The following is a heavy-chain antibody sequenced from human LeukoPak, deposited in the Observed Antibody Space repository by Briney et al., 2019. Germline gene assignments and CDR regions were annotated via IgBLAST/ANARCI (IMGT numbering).Heavy chain of an antibody. CDR3: ARLYTIPMDY. CDR1: GFTFSSSE. Sequence: PGGSLRLSCAASGFTFSSSEMNWVRQAPGKGLEWVSYISSGGSTIYYADSVKGRFTISRDNAKNSLYLQMNSLRAEDTAVYYCARLYTIPMDYWGQGTLVTVSS. V-gene: IGHV3-48*03. D-gene: IGHD3-3*01. J-gene: IGHJ4*02. CDR2: ISSGGSTI.